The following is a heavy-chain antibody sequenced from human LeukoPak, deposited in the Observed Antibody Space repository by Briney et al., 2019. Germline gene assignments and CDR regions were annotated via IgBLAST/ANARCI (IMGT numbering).Heavy chain of an antibody. Sequence: GGSLRLSCAASGFTFSSYWMSWVRQAPGKGLEWVANIKQDGSEKYYVSSVRGRFTISRDNAKDSLHLQMNSLRAEDTAVYYCARDRRGVAVAGPDAFDIWGQGTMVTVSS. V-gene: IGHV3-7*03. CDR3: ARDRRGVAVAGPDAFDI. J-gene: IGHJ3*02. CDR1: GFTFSSYW. CDR2: IKQDGSEK. D-gene: IGHD6-19*01.